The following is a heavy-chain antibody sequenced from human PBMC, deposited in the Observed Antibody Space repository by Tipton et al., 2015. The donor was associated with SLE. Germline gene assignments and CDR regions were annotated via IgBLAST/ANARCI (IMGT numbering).Heavy chain of an antibody. Sequence: TLSLTCAVYGGSFSGYYWRWIRQPPGKGLEWIGEVNHSGSTSYNPSLESRASISVDTSKNQFSLKLSSVTAADTAVYYCTRGPDRVKTGYWGQGTLVTVSS. V-gene: IGHV4-34*01. D-gene: IGHD1-14*01. CDR3: TRGPDRVKTGY. CDR1: GGSFSGYY. J-gene: IGHJ4*02. CDR2: VNHSGST.